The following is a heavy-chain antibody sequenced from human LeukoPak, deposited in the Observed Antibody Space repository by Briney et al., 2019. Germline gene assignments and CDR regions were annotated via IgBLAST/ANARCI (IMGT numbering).Heavy chain of an antibody. CDR1: GYTFTSYG. Sequence: ASVKVSCKASGYTFTSYGISWVRQAPGQGLEWMGWISAYNGSTNYAQKLQGRVTMTTDTSTSTAYMELRSLRSDDTAVYYCARDFDDFWSGYPLGSLWDVWGIGTTVTVSS. CDR2: ISAYNGST. D-gene: IGHD3-3*01. CDR3: ARDFDDFWSGYPLGSLWDV. V-gene: IGHV1-18*01. J-gene: IGHJ6*04.